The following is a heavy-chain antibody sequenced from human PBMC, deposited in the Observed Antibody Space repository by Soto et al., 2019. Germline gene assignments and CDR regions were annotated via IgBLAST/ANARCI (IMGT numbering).Heavy chain of an antibody. CDR3: AKGIGWNDIYYGMDV. V-gene: IGHV3-23*01. J-gene: IGHJ6*02. Sequence: EVQLLESGGGLVQPGGSLRLSCAASGFTFSSYAMSWVRQALGKGLEWVSAISGSGGSAYYADSVKGRFTISRDNSKNTLYLQMNSLRAEDTAVYYCAKGIGWNDIYYGMDVWGQGTTVTVSS. CDR2: ISGSGGSA. CDR1: GFTFSSYA. D-gene: IGHD1-1*01.